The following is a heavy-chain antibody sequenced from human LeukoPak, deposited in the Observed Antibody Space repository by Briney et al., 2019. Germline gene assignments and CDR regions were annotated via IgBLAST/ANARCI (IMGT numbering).Heavy chain of an antibody. CDR3: ARVSLGYSGYNGWFDP. D-gene: IGHD5-12*01. CDR2: IIPMFGST. J-gene: IGHJ5*02. CDR1: GGTSSSYA. Sequence: SVKVSCKASGGTSSSYAISWVRQAPGQGLEWMGGIIPMFGSTDYAQKFQGRLTITADESTTTAYMELRSLRSEDTAVYYCARVSLGYSGYNGWFDPWGQGTLVTVSS. V-gene: IGHV1-69*13.